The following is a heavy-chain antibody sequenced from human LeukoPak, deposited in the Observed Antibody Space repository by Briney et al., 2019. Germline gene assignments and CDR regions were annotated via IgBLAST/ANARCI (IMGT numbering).Heavy chain of an antibody. CDR2: ISSSGSTI. Sequence: GGSLRLSCAASGFTFSSFGMSWVRQAPGKGLEWVSYISSSGSTIYYADSVKGRFTISRDNAKNSLYLQMNSLRAEDTAVYYCAREDVVVTPQAEYFQHWGQGTLVTVSS. D-gene: IGHD2-21*02. CDR1: GFTFSSFG. CDR3: AREDVVVTPQAEYFQH. V-gene: IGHV3-48*04. J-gene: IGHJ1*01.